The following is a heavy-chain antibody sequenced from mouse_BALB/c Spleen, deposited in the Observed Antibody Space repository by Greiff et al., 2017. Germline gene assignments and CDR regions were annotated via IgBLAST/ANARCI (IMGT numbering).Heavy chain of an antibody. V-gene: IGHV5-17*02. D-gene: IGHD2-1*01. Sequence: EVMLVESGGGLVQPGGSRKLSCAASGFTFSSFGMHWVRQAPEKGLEWVAYISSGSSTIYYADTVKGRFTISRDNPKNTLFLQMTSLRSEDTAMYDCARVGNYWYFDDWGEGTTVTVSS. CDR1: GFTFSSFG. CDR2: ISSGSSTI. CDR3: ARVGNYWYFDD. J-gene: IGHJ1*01.